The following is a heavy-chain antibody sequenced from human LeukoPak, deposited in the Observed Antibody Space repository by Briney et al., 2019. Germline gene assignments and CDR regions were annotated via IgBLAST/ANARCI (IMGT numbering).Heavy chain of an antibody. Sequence: PGRSLRLSCTASGFTFGDYAMSWVRQAPGKGLEWVGFIRSKAYGGTTEYAASVKGRFTISRDDSKSIAYLQMNSLKTEDTAVYYCTRDTGEYYYYYMDVWGKGTTVTISS. D-gene: IGHD3-10*01. CDR2: IRSKAYGGTT. J-gene: IGHJ6*03. CDR3: TRDTGEYYYYYMDV. CDR1: GFTFGDYA. V-gene: IGHV3-49*04.